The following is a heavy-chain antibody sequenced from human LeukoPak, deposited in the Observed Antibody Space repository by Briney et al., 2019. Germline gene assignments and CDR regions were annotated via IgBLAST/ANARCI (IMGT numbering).Heavy chain of an antibody. CDR2: ICAYNDNT. J-gene: IGHJ4*02. D-gene: IGHD6-19*01. V-gene: IGHV1-18*01. CDR1: GYTFTSYG. Sequence: ASVKVSCKASGYTFTSYGISWVRQAPGPGLEWMGWICAYNDNTNYAQKLQGRVTMTTDTSTSTAYMELRSLRSDDTAVYYCARDSIAVAGSNSDYWGQGTLVTVSS. CDR3: ARDSIAVAGSNSDY.